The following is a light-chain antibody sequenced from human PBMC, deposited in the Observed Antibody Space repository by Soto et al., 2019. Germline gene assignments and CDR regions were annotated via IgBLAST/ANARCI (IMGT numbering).Light chain of an antibody. CDR3: QQYNNWPLT. J-gene: IGKJ4*01. CDR1: ETVSSY. V-gene: IGKV3-15*01. CDR2: GAS. Sequence: DIVLTQSPVTLSLSPGDRATLSCRASETVSSYLLWYQQKPGQDPRLLIYGASTRATGFPARFSGSGSGTEFTLTISSLQSEDFAVYYCQQYNNWPLTFGGGTTVDNK.